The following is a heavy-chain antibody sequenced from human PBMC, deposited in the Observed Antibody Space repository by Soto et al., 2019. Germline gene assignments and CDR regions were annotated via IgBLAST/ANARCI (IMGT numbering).Heavy chain of an antibody. CDR3: ASEYCSGGSCYSHLTPFDY. CDR1: GGTFSSYT. Sequence: SVKVSCKASGGTFSSYTISWVRQAPGQGLEWMGRIIPILGIANYAQKFQGRVTITADKSTSTAYMELSSLRSEDTAVYYCASEYCSGGSCYSHLTPFDYWGQGTLVTVSS. V-gene: IGHV1-69*02. D-gene: IGHD2-15*01. CDR2: IIPILGIA. J-gene: IGHJ4*02.